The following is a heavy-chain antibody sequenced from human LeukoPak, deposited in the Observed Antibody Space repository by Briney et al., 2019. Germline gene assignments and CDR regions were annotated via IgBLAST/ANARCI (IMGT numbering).Heavy chain of an antibody. Sequence: PSETLSLTCAVYGGSFSGYYWSWIRQPPGKGLEWIGEINHSGSTNYNPSLKSRVTISVDTSKNQFSLKLSSVTAADTAVYYCARGSGIVWFGESYRQHNWFDPWSQGTLVTVSS. D-gene: IGHD3-10*01. CDR2: INHSGST. J-gene: IGHJ5*02. CDR3: ARGSGIVWFGESYRQHNWFDP. V-gene: IGHV4-34*01. CDR1: GGSFSGYY.